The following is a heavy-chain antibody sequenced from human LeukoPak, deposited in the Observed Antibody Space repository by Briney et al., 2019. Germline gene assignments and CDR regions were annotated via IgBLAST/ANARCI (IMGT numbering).Heavy chain of an antibody. J-gene: IGHJ4*02. V-gene: IGHV3-23*01. CDR3: AKPYDFWSGYFD. CDR1: GFTLSGYW. CDR2: ISGSGGST. Sequence: GGSLRLSCTASGFTLSGYWMHWVRQVPGKGLEWVSAISGSGGSTYYADSVKGRFTISRDNSKNTLYLQMNSLRAEDTAVYYCAKPYDFWSGYFDWGQGTLVTVSS. D-gene: IGHD3-3*01.